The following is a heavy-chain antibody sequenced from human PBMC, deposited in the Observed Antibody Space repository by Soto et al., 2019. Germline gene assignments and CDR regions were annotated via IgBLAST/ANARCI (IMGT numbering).Heavy chain of an antibody. CDR1: GYTFTSYG. CDR2: ISAYNGNT. Sequence: QVQLVQSGAEVKKPGASVKVSCKASGYTFTSYGISWVRQAPGQGLEWMGWISAYNGNTNYAQKLQGRVTMTTDTSTSTAYTEMRSLRTDDTAVYYCARVYDCWSAQLEWGQGTLVTVSS. J-gene: IGHJ4*02. D-gene: IGHD3-3*01. V-gene: IGHV1-18*04. CDR3: ARVYDCWSAQLE.